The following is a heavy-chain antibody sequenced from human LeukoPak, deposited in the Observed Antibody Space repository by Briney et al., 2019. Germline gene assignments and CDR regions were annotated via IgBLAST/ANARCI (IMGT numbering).Heavy chain of an antibody. D-gene: IGHD4-17*01. J-gene: IGHJ4*02. CDR3: AKHGVYGADYDY. CDR2: IYYSGST. V-gene: IGHV4-59*01. Sequence: PSETLSLTCTVSGGSISSYYWSWIRQPPGKGLEWIGYIYYSGSTNYNPSLKSRVTISVDTSKNQFSLKLSSVTAADTAVYYCAKHGVYGADYDYWGQGTLVTVSS. CDR1: GGSISSYY.